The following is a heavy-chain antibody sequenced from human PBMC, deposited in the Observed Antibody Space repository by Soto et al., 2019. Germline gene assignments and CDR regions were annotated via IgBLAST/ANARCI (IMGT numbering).Heavy chain of an antibody. V-gene: IGHV1-2*04. Sequence: QVQLVQSGAEVKKPGASVKVSCKTSGYTFTGYYIHWVRQAPGQGLEWMGRINPNSGGTNYAQKFQGWVTMTRDTAYSTVYMELSKLNSVDTAVYYCERGLASAGLDSWGQGTLVTVSS. CDR1: GYTFTGYY. J-gene: IGHJ4*02. CDR2: INPNSGGT. CDR3: ERGLASAGLDS.